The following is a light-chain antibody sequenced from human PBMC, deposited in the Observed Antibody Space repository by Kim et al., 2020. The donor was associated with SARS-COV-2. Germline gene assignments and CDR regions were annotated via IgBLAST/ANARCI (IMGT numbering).Light chain of an antibody. J-gene: IGKJ2*01. CDR2: DAS. CDR3: QQRSNWPPYT. CDR1: QSVSSD. V-gene: IGKV3-11*01. Sequence: SPGERDTLTCSASQSVSSDLAWYQHKPGQAPGLRIYDASTRATGIPARFSGSGSGTDFTFTISSLEPEDFAVYYCQQRSNWPPYTFGQGTKLEI.